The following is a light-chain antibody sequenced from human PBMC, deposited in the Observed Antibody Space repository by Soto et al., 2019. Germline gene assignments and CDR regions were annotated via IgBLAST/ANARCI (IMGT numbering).Light chain of an antibody. CDR3: ASWDDSLSAVI. Sequence: QAVVTQPPSASGTPGQRVAISCSGSTSNIGGSNAVYWYQHVPGTAPKLLIHHNNLRPSGVPDRFSGSKFGTSGSLAISGLQSDDEADYYCASWDDSLSAVIFGGGTKVTVL. V-gene: IGLV1-47*02. CDR1: TSNIGGSNA. J-gene: IGLJ2*01. CDR2: HNN.